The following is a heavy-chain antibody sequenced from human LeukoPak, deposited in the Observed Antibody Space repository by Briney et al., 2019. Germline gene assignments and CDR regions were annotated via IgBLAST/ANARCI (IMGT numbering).Heavy chain of an antibody. D-gene: IGHD3-3*01. Sequence: SEALSLTCTVSGGSISGSSYYWGWIRQPPGKGLEWIGSIYYSGSTYYNPSLKSRVTISVDTSKNQFSLKLSSVTAADTAVYYCARGAKNTIFGVVIMPWFDPWGQGTLVTVSS. V-gene: IGHV4-39*01. CDR2: IYYSGST. J-gene: IGHJ5*02. CDR1: GGSISGSSYY. CDR3: ARGAKNTIFGVVIMPWFDP.